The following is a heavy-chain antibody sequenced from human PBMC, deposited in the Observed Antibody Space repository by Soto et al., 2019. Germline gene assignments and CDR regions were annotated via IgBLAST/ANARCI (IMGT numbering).Heavy chain of an antibody. CDR1: GGTFSSYT. Sequence: QVQLVQSGAEVKKPGSSVKVSCKASGGTFSSYTINWVRQAPGQGLEWMGRIIPIFGMANYAQKFQGRVTITADESTSTAYMQLSSLRSEATGLYYCAREEAQYQLLHSYYYMDVWGKGTTVTVSS. V-gene: IGHV1-69*08. CDR3: AREEAQYQLLHSYYYMDV. D-gene: IGHD2-2*01. CDR2: IIPIFGMA. J-gene: IGHJ6*03.